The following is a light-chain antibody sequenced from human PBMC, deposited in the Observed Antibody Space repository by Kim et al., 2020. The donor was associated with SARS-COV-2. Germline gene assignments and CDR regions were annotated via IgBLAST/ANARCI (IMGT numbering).Light chain of an antibody. J-gene: IGLJ2*01. CDR3: QAWDSSVV. Sequence: VSGSPVQTASITCTGDKFGDKYACWYQQKPGQSPVLVIYQDSKRPSGLPERFSGSNSGNTATLTISGTQAMDEADYYCQAWDSSVVFGGGTQLTVL. CDR2: QDS. CDR1: KFGDKY. V-gene: IGLV3-1*01.